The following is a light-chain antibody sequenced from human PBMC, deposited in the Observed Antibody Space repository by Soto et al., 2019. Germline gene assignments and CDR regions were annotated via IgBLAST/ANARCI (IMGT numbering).Light chain of an antibody. Sequence: QSALTQPPSASGSPGQSVTISCTGTSKVVGGYNYVSWYQQHPGKAPKLMIYEVSKRPSGVPDRFSGSKSGNTASLTVSGLQAEDEADYYCSSYAGSNNLVFGTGTKVTVL. J-gene: IGLJ1*01. CDR1: SKVVGGYNY. CDR3: SSYAGSNNLV. V-gene: IGLV2-8*01. CDR2: EVS.